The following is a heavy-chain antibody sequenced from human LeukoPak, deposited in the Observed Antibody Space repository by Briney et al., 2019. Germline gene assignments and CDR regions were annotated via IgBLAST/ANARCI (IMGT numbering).Heavy chain of an antibody. V-gene: IGHV3-23*01. D-gene: IGHD4-23*01. CDR2: ISGSGGST. Sequence: GGSLRLSCAASGFTVSSNYMSWVRQAPGKGLEWVSAISGSGGSTYYADSVKGRFTISRDNSKNTLYLQMNSLRAEDTAVYYCAKDPRYGGKPIWGQGTLVTVSS. CDR1: GFTVSSNY. J-gene: IGHJ4*02. CDR3: AKDPRYGGKPI.